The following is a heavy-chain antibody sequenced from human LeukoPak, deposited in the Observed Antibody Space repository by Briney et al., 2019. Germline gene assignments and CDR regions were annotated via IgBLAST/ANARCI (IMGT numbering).Heavy chain of an antibody. CDR1: GYTFTAYY. Sequence: ASVKVSCKASGYTFTAYYVHWVRQAPGQGLEWMGWINPNSGGTNYVQKFQGRVTMTRDTSISTAYVELSGLRSDDTAVYYCARPGVTPDTNWFDSWGQGTLVTVSS. J-gene: IGHJ5*01. D-gene: IGHD5-18*01. CDR3: ARPGVTPDTNWFDS. V-gene: IGHV1-2*02. CDR2: INPNSGGT.